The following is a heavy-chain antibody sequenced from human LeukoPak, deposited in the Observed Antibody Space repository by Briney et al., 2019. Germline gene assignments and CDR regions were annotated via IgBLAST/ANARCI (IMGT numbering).Heavy chain of an antibody. CDR1: GGSISSYY. D-gene: IGHD3-3*01. J-gene: IGHJ4*02. CDR2: IYSSGST. V-gene: IGHV4-59*01. Sequence: SETLSLTCTVSGGSISSYYWSWIRQPPGKGLEWIGYIYSSGSTNYSPSLKSRVTISVDTSKNQFSLKLTSVTAADTAVYYCARLNDFWRAYERSYYFDYWGQGTLVTVSS. CDR3: ARLNDFWRAYERSYYFDY.